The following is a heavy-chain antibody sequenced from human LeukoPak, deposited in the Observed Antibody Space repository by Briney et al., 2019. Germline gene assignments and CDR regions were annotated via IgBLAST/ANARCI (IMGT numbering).Heavy chain of an antibody. CDR3: AREQRYNWFDP. D-gene: IGHD6-25*01. V-gene: IGHV1-69*13. CDR1: GGTFSSYA. Sequence: SVKVSCKASGGTFSSYAISWVRQAPGQGLEWMGGIIPIFGTANYAQKFQGRVTITADESTSTAYMELSSLRSDDTAVYYCAREQRYNWFDPWGQGTLVTVSS. J-gene: IGHJ5*02. CDR2: IIPIFGTA.